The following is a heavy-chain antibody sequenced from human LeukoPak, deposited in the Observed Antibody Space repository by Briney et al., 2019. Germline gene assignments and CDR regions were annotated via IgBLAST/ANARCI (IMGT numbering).Heavy chain of an antibody. J-gene: IGHJ4*02. D-gene: IGHD3-10*01. V-gene: IGHV4-59*01. CDR2: IYSSGST. CDR3: ARDPGNYFDY. Sequence: PSETLSLTCTVSGGSISSFYWSWIRQPPGKGLEYIGYIYSSGSTNYNPSLKSRVTTSLDTSKNQFSLKLNSVTATDTAVYFCARDPGNYFDYWGQGTLVTVSS. CDR1: GGSISSFY.